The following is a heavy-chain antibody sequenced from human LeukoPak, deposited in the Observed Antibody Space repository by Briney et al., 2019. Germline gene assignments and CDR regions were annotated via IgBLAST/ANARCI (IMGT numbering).Heavy chain of an antibody. CDR2: MNPNSGNT. CDR1: GYTFTSYD. J-gene: IGHJ4*02. D-gene: IGHD2/OR15-2a*01. Sequence: ASVKVSCKASGYTFTSYDINWVRQATGQGLEWMGWMNPNSGNTGYAQKFQGRVTMTTDTSTSTAYMELRSLKSDDTALYYCAREMRSSKALDYWGQGTLVTVSS. V-gene: IGHV1-8*02. CDR3: AREMRSSKALDY.